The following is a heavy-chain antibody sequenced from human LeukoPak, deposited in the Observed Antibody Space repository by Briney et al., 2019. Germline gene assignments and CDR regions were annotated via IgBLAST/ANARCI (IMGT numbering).Heavy chain of an antibody. CDR1: GGTFSSYA. CDR2: IIPIFGTA. Sequence: ASVKVSCKASGGTFSSYAISWVRQAPGQGLEWMGGIIPIFGTANYAQKFQGRVTITADESTSTAYMELSSLRSEDTAVYYCARADDSSGYALHWGQGTLVTVSS. CDR3: ARADDSSGYALH. J-gene: IGHJ4*02. V-gene: IGHV1-69*13. D-gene: IGHD3-22*01.